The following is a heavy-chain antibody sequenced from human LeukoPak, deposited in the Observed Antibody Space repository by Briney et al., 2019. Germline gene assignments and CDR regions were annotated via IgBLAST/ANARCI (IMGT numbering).Heavy chain of an antibody. J-gene: IGHJ3*02. Sequence: ASVKVSCKASGYTFTSYDIHWVRQATGQGLEWMGWMNPNSGNTGYAQKFQGRVTITRNTSISTAYMELSSLRSEDTAVYYCARRLPNDAFDIWGQGTMVTVSS. CDR2: MNPNSGNT. D-gene: IGHD6-25*01. CDR1: GYTFTSYD. CDR3: ARRLPNDAFDI. V-gene: IGHV1-8*03.